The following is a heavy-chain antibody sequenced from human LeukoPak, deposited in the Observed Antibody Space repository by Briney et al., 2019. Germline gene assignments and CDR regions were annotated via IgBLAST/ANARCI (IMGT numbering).Heavy chain of an antibody. CDR3: ARGGYYGSGNDYRFDP. Sequence: SETLSLICTVSGGSISSSSYYWGWIRQPPGKGLEWIGNIHYSGSANYNPSLKSRVTISVDTSKNQFSLKLSSVTAADTAIYYCARGGYYGSGNDYRFDPWGQGTLVTVSS. CDR2: IHYSGSA. J-gene: IGHJ5*02. D-gene: IGHD3-10*01. CDR1: GGSISSSSYY. V-gene: IGHV4-61*05.